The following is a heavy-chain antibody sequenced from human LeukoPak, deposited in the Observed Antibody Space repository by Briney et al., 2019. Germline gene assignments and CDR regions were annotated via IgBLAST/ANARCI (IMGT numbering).Heavy chain of an antibody. CDR3: AKDVGYSSGWYPFDY. V-gene: IGHV3-23*01. CDR2: ISGSGGST. D-gene: IGHD6-19*01. Sequence: GGSLRLSCAASGFTFSSYAMSWVRQAPGKGLEWVSAISGSGGSTYYADSVKSRFTISRDNSKNTLYLQMNSLRAEDTAVYYCAKDVGYSSGWYPFDYWGQGTLVTVSS. J-gene: IGHJ4*02. CDR1: GFTFSSYA.